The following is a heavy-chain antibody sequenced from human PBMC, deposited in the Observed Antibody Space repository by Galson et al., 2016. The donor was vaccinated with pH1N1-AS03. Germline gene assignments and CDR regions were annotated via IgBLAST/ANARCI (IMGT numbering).Heavy chain of an antibody. Sequence: TLSLTCTVSGVSISSSDYYWRWIRQPAGKGLEWIGRIYTRGSPNYNPSLKSRVTISLDTSKNQFSLKLTSVTAADTAVYYCAAYRPLRPGVLDVWGQGTTVTVSS. CDR3: AAYRPLRPGVLDV. CDR1: GVSISSSDYY. J-gene: IGHJ6*02. V-gene: IGHV4-61*02. CDR2: IYTRGSP. D-gene: IGHD3-16*02.